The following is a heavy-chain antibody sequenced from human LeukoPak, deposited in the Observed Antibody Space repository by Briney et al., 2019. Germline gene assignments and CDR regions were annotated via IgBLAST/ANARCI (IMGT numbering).Heavy chain of an antibody. J-gene: IGHJ6*03. CDR2: FYAGGDT. CDR1: GFTVSSNY. CDR3: ARAPYGSACGYMDV. V-gene: IGHV3-66*02. D-gene: IGHD2-15*01. Sequence: GGSLRLSCAASGFTVSSNYMSWVRQAPGKGLEWVSVFYAGGDTYYADSVKGRFTISRDNSKNTLYLQMYSLRPEDTAVYYCARAPYGSACGYMDVWGKGTTVTVSS.